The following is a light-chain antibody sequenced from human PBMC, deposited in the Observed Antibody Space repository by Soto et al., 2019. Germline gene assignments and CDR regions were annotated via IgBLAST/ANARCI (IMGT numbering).Light chain of an antibody. CDR1: SSDVGSYNS. J-gene: IGLJ1*01. CDR3: CSYAGGSALNYD. CDR2: EGS. V-gene: IGLV2-23*01. Sequence: QSALTQPASVSGSPGQSITISCTGTSSDVGSYNSVSWYQHHPGKVPKVMIYEGSKRPSGVSSRFSGSQSGNTASLTISGLQAEDEAEYYCCSYAGGSALNYDFGTGTKLTVL.